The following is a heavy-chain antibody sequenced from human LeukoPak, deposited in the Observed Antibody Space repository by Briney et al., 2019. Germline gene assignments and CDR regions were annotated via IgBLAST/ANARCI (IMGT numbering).Heavy chain of an antibody. CDR3: ASVHCSSTSCYIGGYYFDY. V-gene: IGHV4-59*05. D-gene: IGHD2-2*02. J-gene: IGHJ4*02. CDR2: IYYSGST. Sequence: SETLSLTCTVSGGSIRSYYWSWIRQPAGKGLEWIGSIYYSGSTYYYPSLKSRVTISVDTSKNQFSLKLSSVTAADTAVYYCASVHCSSTSCYIGGYYFDYWGQGTLVTVSS. CDR1: GGSIRSYY.